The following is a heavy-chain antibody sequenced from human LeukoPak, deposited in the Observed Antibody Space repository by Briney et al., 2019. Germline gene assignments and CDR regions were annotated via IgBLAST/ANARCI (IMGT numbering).Heavy chain of an antibody. CDR3: ARAAAAGDETLDY. CDR2: IIPIFGTA. V-gene: IGHV1-69*13. CDR1: GGTYSSYA. D-gene: IGHD6-13*01. Sequence: SVKVSCKASGGTYSSYAISWVRQAPGQGLEWMGGIIPIFGTANYAQKFQGRVTITADESTTTAYMELSSLRSEDTAVYYCARAAAAGDETLDYWGQGTLVTVSS. J-gene: IGHJ4*02.